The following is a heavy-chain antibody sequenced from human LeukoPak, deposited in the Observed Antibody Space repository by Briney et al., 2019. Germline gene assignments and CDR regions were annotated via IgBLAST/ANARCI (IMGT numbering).Heavy chain of an antibody. D-gene: IGHD3-16*01. V-gene: IGHV3-21*04. CDR2: ISSSSSYI. CDR3: AREVGGSAFDI. Sequence: GGSLRLSCAASGFTFSSYSMNWVRQAPGKGLEWVSSISSSSSYIYYADSVKGRFTISRHNSKNTLYLQMNSLRAEDTAVYYCAREVGGSAFDIWGQGTMVTVSS. CDR1: GFTFSSYS. J-gene: IGHJ3*02.